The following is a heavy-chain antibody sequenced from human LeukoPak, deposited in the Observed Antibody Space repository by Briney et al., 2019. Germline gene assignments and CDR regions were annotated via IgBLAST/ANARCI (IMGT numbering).Heavy chain of an antibody. Sequence: GASVKVSCKASGGTFSSYAISWVRQAPGQGLEWMGGIIPIFGTANYAQKFQGRVTITADESTSTAYMELSSLRSEDTAVYYCARDMMDGYTRGWFDPWGQGTLVTVSS. CDR1: GGTFSSYA. D-gene: IGHD5-24*01. CDR2: IIPIFGTA. J-gene: IGHJ5*02. V-gene: IGHV1-69*13. CDR3: ARDMMDGYTRGWFDP.